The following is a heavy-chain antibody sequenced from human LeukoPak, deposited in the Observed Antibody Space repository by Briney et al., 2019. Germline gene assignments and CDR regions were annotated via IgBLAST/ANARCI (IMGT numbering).Heavy chain of an antibody. CDR2: IYHSGST. D-gene: IGHD1-26*01. V-gene: IGHV4-30-2*01. J-gene: IGHJ4*02. CDR3: ARGNGGSYYSELDY. Sequence: PSQTLSLTCAVSGGSISSGGYSWSWIRQPPGKGLEWIGYIYHSGSTNYNPSLKSRVTISVDTSKNQFSLKLSSVTAADTAVYYCARGNGGSYYSELDYWGQGTLVTVSS. CDR1: GGSISSGGYS.